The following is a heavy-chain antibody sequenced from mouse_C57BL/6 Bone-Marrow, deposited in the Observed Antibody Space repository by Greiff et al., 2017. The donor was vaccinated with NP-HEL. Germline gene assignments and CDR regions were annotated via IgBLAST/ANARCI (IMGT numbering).Heavy chain of an antibody. Sequence: QVQLKESGAELVRPGASVKMSCKASGYTFTSYNMHWVKQTPRQGLEWIGAIYPGNGDTSYNQKFKGKATLTVDKSSSTAYMQLSSLTSEDSAVYFCATLVSYWYFDVWGTGTTVTVSS. CDR1: GYTFTSYN. V-gene: IGHV1-12*01. CDR2: IYPGNGDT. J-gene: IGHJ1*03. CDR3: ATLVSYWYFDV. D-gene: IGHD2-2*01.